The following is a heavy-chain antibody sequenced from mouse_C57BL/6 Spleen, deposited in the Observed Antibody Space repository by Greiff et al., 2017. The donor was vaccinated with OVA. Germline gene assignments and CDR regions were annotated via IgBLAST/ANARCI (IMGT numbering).Heavy chain of an antibody. V-gene: IGHV1-54*01. J-gene: IGHJ4*01. Sequence: QVQLQQSGAELVRPGTSVKVSCKASGYAFTNYLIEWVKQRPGQGLEWIGVINPGSGGTNYNEKFKGKATLTADKSSSTAYMQLSSLTSEDSAVYFCARSYGYGEYAMDYWGQGTSVTVSS. CDR3: ARSYGYGEYAMDY. CDR2: INPGSGGT. CDR1: GYAFTNYL. D-gene: IGHD2-2*01.